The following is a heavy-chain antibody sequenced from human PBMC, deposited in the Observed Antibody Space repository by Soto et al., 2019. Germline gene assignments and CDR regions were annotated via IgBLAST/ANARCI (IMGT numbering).Heavy chain of an antibody. V-gene: IGHV3-20*04. CDR3: TRDRGYPDSFDL. D-gene: IGHD3-10*01. CDR1: GFTFDDYG. J-gene: IGHJ3*01. Sequence: GGSLRLSCAASGFTFDDYGMSWVRQAPGKGLEWVSGIDWNGGSTGYADSVKGRFTISRDNAKNSLYLQMNSLRVEDTAVYYCTRDRGYPDSFDLWGQGTMVTVSS. CDR2: IDWNGGST.